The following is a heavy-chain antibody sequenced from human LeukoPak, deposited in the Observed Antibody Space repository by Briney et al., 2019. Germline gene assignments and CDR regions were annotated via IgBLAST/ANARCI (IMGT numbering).Heavy chain of an antibody. V-gene: IGHV4-59*08. J-gene: IGHJ4*02. CDR3: ARRGYCSGDSCYTFDY. Sequence: PSETLSLTCAVSGGSISNYYWSWIRQPPGKGLEWIGCIYYSGSTNYNPSLKSRVTISVDTSKNQFSLKLSSVTAADTAVYYCARRGYCSGDSCYTFDYWGQGTLVTVSS. CDR2: IYYSGST. CDR1: GGSISNYY. D-gene: IGHD2-15*01.